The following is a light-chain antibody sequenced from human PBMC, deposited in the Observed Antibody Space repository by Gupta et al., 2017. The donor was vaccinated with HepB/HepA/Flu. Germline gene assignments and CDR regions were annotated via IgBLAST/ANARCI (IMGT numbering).Light chain of an antibody. V-gene: IGKV3-11*01. CDR1: QSFSRY. J-gene: IGKJ4*01. Sequence: IVLTPSPVTLSLSPGERATLSCSASQSFSRYLAWYQQKRGQPPRLLVFDASNRANGVPARFSGSGSETDFTLTISSREPEDFAVYYCQQRINWPFTFGGGTRVEIK. CDR2: DAS. CDR3: QQRINWPFT.